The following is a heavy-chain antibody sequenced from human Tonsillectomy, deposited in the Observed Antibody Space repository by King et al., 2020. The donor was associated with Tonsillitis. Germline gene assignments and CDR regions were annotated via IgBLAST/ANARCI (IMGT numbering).Heavy chain of an antibody. Sequence: QLQESGPGVVKPSETLSLTCTVSGGSMSSSDPYWAWIRQPPGKGLDWVGYVYYRGAIFYNPSFKSRITISGGASENRFSLKLSSVTAADTAVYFCARYVSGTFDYWGQGALVTVSS. J-gene: IGHJ4*02. CDR1: GGSMSSSDPY. V-gene: IGHV4-39*01. CDR3: ARYVSGTFDY. D-gene: IGHD1-26*01. CDR2: VYYRGAI.